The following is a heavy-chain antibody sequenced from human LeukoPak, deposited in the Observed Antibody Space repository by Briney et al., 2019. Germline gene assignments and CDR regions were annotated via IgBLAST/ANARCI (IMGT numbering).Heavy chain of an antibody. CDR2: IKSTADGGTP. Sequence: AGGSLRLSCAVSGLTFTDAWMSWVRQAPGKGLEWVGRIKSTADGGTPGHAAPVKDRFTISRVDSKNTLFLQMNSLKTEDTAVYYCTRARSYYGMDVWGQGTTVTVSS. V-gene: IGHV3-15*01. J-gene: IGHJ6*02. CDR3: TRARSYYGMDV. CDR1: GLTFTDAW.